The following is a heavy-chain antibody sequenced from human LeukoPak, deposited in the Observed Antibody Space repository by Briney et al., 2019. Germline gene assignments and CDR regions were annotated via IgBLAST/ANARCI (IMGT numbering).Heavy chain of an antibody. CDR1: GYTFTGYY. D-gene: IGHD2-15*01. J-gene: IGHJ4*02. CDR3: ARGRSLGYCSGGSCRLFDY. V-gene: IGHV1-2*02. Sequence: ASVKVSCKASGYTFTGYYMHWVRQAPGQGLEWMGWINPNSGGTNYAQKFQGRVTMTRDTSICTAYMELSRLRSDDTAVYYCARGRSLGYCSGGSCRLFDYWGQGTLVTVSS. CDR2: INPNSGGT.